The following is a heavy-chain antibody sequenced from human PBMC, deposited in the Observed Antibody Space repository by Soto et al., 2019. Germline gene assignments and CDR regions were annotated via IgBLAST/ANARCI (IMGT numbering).Heavy chain of an antibody. CDR1: GFTFSSYG. CDR2: IWYDGSNK. CDR3: ARDTAMVTGYYYYGMDV. V-gene: IGHV3-33*01. D-gene: IGHD5-18*01. J-gene: IGHJ6*02. Sequence: TGGSLRLSCAASGFTFSSYGMHWVRQAPGKGLEWVAVIWYDGSNKYYADSVKGRFTISRDNSKNTLYLQMNSLRAEDTAVYYCARDTAMVTGYYYYGMDVWRQRTTVTVSS.